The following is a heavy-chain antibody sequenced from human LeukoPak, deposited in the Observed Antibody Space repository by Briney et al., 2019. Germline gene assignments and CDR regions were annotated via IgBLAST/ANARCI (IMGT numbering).Heavy chain of an antibody. Sequence: GRSRRLSCDGSGFTFNMYAMHWVRQAPGKGPEWVASITSDGNETYYADSVKGRFIVSRDNSRDTLFLQMNSLRSDDTAVYHCARDESRFAYLFPFDFWGQGTLVTVSS. D-gene: IGHD2-21*01. V-gene: IGHV3-30*16. CDR3: ARDESRFAYLFPFDF. CDR2: ITSDGNET. J-gene: IGHJ4*02. CDR1: GFTFNMYA.